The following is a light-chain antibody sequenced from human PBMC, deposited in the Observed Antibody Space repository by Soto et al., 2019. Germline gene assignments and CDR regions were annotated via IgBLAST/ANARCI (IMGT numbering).Light chain of an antibody. CDR2: AAS. J-gene: IGKJ4*01. Sequence: AIRMTQSPSSFSASTGDRVTITCRASQGISSYLAWYQQKPGKAPKLLIYAASTLQSGVPSRFSGSGSGTDFTLTISCLQSEDFATYYCQQYYSYPQTFGGGTKVGIK. CDR3: QQYYSYPQT. CDR1: QGISSY. V-gene: IGKV1-8*01.